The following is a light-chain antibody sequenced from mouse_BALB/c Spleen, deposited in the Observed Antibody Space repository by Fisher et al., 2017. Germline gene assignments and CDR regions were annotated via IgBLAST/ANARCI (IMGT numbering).Light chain of an antibody. CDR2: STS. CDR1: SSVSY. J-gene: IGKJ4*01. CDR3: HQWSSYPFT. Sequence: IVLTQTTAIMSASPGEKVTMTCSASSSVSYMHWYQQKSGTSPKLLIYSTSNLASGVPARFSGSGSGTSYSLTISSMEAEDAASYFCHQWSSYPFTFGSGTKLEIK. V-gene: IGKV4-57*01.